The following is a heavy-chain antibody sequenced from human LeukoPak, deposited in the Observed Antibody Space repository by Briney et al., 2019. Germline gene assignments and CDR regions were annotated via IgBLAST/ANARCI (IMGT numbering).Heavy chain of an antibody. J-gene: IGHJ3*02. Sequence: HPGGSLRLSCAASGFTFSSYAMHWVRQAPGKGLEWVAVISYDGSNKYYADSVKGRFTISRDNSKNTLYLQMNSLRAEDTAVYYCARDHHYYGSGIEGDAFDIWGQGTMVTVSS. CDR2: ISYDGSNK. D-gene: IGHD3-10*01. CDR3: ARDHHYYGSGIEGDAFDI. CDR1: GFTFSSYA. V-gene: IGHV3-30*04.